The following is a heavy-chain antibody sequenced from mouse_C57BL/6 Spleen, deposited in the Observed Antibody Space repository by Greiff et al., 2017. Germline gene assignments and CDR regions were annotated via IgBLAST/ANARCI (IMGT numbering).Heavy chain of an antibody. D-gene: IGHD1-2*01. Sequence: VQLQQSGAELARPGASVKLSCKASGYTFTSYGISWVKQRTGQGLEWIGEIYPRSGNTYYNEKFKGKATLTADKSSSTAYMELRSLTSEDSAVYVCARGGLRLYYFDCWGQGTTLTFSS. V-gene: IGHV1-81*01. J-gene: IGHJ2*01. CDR3: ARGGLRLYYFDC. CDR2: IYPRSGNT. CDR1: GYTFTSYG.